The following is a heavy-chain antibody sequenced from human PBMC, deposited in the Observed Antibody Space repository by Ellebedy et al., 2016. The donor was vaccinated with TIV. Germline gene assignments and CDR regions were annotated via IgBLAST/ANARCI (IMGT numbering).Heavy chain of an antibody. J-gene: IGHJ4*02. CDR1: GFTFSNYA. CDR2: ISGSGGST. Sequence: PGGSLRLSCAASGFTFSNYAMSWVRQAPGKGLQWVAGISGSGGSTYYAESVKGRFTISRDTSKNTVNLQMNSLRAEDTAVYYCARGHLLYYDSSGFDYWGQGTLVTVSS. D-gene: IGHD3-22*01. CDR3: ARGHLLYYDSSGFDY. V-gene: IGHV3-23*01.